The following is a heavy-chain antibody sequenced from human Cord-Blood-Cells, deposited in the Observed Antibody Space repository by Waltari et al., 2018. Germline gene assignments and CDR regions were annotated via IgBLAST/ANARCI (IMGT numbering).Heavy chain of an antibody. D-gene: IGHD7-27*01. Sequence: QVQLQQSGPGLVKPSQTLSLTSAISGDSVPSNSAAWNCIRQSPSRGLEWLGRTYYSSKWYNDYAVSVKSRITINPDTSKNQFSLQLNSVTPEDTAVYYCAKARTGEGDAFDIWGQGTMVTVSS. V-gene: IGHV6-1*01. CDR3: AKARTGEGDAFDI. CDR1: GDSVPSNSAA. J-gene: IGHJ3*02. CDR2: TYYSSKWYN.